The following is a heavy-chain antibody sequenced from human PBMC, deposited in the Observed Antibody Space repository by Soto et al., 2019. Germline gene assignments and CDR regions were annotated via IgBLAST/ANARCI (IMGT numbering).Heavy chain of an antibody. D-gene: IGHD4-17*01. CDR2: IIPILGIA. CDR3: ERKGDYEVGSNY. CDR1: GGTFSSYT. J-gene: IGHJ4*02. V-gene: IGHV1-69*02. Sequence: QVQLVQSGAEVKKPGSSVKVSCKASGGTFSSYTISWVRQAPGQGLEWMGRIIPILGIANHDQKFQGRVTINEDKSKRKAYMELSSLRSEDTAVYYCERKGDYEVGSNYWGQGTLVTVSS.